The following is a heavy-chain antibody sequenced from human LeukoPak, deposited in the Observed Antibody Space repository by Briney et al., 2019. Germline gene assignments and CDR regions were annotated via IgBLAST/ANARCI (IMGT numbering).Heavy chain of an antibody. CDR1: GFSVSGNY. D-gene: IGHD3-22*01. V-gene: IGHV3-53*04. Sequence: GGSLTLSCAASGFSVSGNYMSWVRHAPGKGLEWVSAIYSGGATYYTDYVKGRFTMSRHTSKNTLDLQMSSLRVEDTAVYYCARWKMEGIVVDVFDIWGQGTRVTVSS. CDR3: ARWKMEGIVVDVFDI. J-gene: IGHJ3*02. CDR2: IYSGGAT.